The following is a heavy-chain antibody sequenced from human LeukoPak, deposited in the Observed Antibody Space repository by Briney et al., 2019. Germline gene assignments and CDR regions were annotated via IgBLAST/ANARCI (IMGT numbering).Heavy chain of an antibody. CDR3: ARGGLTGYFDY. CDR1: GFTFSSYG. Sequence: GGSLRLSCAASGFTFSSYGMHWVRQAPGKGLEWVAVIWYDGSNKYYADSVKGRFTISRDNSKNTLYLQMNSLRAEDTAVYYCARGGLTGYFDYWGQGTLVTVSS. V-gene: IGHV3-33*01. CDR2: IWYDGSNK. D-gene: IGHD3-16*01. J-gene: IGHJ4*02.